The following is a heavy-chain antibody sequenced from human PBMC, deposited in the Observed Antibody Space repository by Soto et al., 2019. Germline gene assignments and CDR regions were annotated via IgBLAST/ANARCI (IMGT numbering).Heavy chain of an antibody. Sequence: SSETLSLTCTVSGGSISSSSYYWGWIRQPPGQGLERIGSIYYSGSTYYNPSLKSRVTISVDTSKNQFSLKLSSVTAADTAVYYCARQGDYYDSSGYYSRYFDYWGQGTLVAVSS. V-gene: IGHV4-39*01. CDR3: ARQGDYYDSSGYYSRYFDY. J-gene: IGHJ4*02. D-gene: IGHD3-22*01. CDR2: IYYSGST. CDR1: GGSISSSSYY.